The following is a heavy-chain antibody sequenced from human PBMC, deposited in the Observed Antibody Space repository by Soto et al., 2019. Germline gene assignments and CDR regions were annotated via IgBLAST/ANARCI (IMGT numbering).Heavy chain of an antibody. CDR1: GGSVSSGSYY. D-gene: IGHD6-6*01. CDR2: IYYSGST. Sequence: PSETLSLTCTVSGGSVSSGSYYWSWIRQPPGKGLEWIGYIYYSGSTNYNPSLKSRVTISVDTSKNQFSLKLSSVTAADTAVYYCARDLSISSTDGPLDPWGHGTLVTVS. V-gene: IGHV4-61*01. CDR3: ARDLSISSTDGPLDP. J-gene: IGHJ5*02.